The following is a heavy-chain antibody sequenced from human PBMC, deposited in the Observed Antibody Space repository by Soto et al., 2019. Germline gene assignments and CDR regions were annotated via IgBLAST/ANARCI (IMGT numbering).Heavy chain of an antibody. CDR1: GFTVSSSQ. V-gene: IGHV3-53*01. Sequence: EVQLVESGGRLVQPGGSLRLSCAASGFTVSSSQMTWVRQAPGKGLEWVSVIFIGGTTQYAVSVKGRFTISTDKSENTKYLQMNSLRAEDTAVYYCARVGPYASGTYSFRHIRFGPWGQGTQVTVSP. CDR3: ARVGPYASGTYSFRHIRFGP. J-gene: IGHJ5*02. CDR2: IFIGGTT. D-gene: IGHD3-10*01.